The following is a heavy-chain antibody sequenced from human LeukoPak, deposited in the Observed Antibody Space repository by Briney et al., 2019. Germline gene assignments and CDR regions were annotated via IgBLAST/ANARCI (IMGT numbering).Heavy chain of an antibody. D-gene: IGHD6-13*01. J-gene: IGHJ5*02. CDR2: IYYSGST. CDR1: GGSISSSSYY. Sequence: SETLSLTCTVSGGSISSSSYYWGWLRQPPGTGLEWIGSIYYSGSTYYNPSLKSRVTISVDTSKNQFSLKLSSVTAADTAVYYCARDLVAAALGGKNYNWFDPWGQGTLVTISS. V-gene: IGHV4-39*07. CDR3: ARDLVAAALGGKNYNWFDP.